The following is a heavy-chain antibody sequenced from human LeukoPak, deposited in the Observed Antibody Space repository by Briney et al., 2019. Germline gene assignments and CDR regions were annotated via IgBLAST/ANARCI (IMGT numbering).Heavy chain of an antibody. Sequence: GRSLRPSCAASGFTFSSYAIEWVRQAPGNWLEWVAFISYDGSNKYYADSVKVRFTISRDNSKNTWYLQMNSLRAEDTAVYYCAKIAVADHFDYWGQGTLVTVSS. V-gene: IGHV3-30*04. CDR3: AKIAVADHFDY. J-gene: IGHJ4*02. CDR2: ISYDGSNK. CDR1: GFTFSSYA. D-gene: IGHD6-19*01.